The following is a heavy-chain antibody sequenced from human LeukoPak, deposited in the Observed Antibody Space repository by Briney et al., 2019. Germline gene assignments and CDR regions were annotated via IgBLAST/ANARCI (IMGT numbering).Heavy chain of an antibody. CDR2: ISAYNGNT. J-gene: IGHJ4*02. D-gene: IGHD3-10*01. V-gene: IGHV1-18*01. CDR1: GYTFTSYG. Sequence: GASVKDSCKSSGYTFTSYGISWVRQAPGQGFERKGWISAYNGNTNYAQKLQGRVTMTTDTSTSTAYMELRSLRSDDTAVYYCAVGGYYYGSGSYVDHWGQGTLVTVSS. CDR3: AVGGYYYGSGSYVDH.